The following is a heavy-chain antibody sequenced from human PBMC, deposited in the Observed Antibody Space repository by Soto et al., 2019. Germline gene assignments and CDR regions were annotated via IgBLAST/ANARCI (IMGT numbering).Heavy chain of an antibody. CDR3: ARGMTTVTTYDY. CDR1: GGSISSGGYS. Sequence: SETLSLTCAVSGGSISSGGYSWSWIRQPPGKGLEWIGYIYHSGSTYYNPSLKSRVTISVDRSKNQLSLNLSSVTAADTAVYYCARGMTTVTTYDYWGQGTLVTVSS. J-gene: IGHJ4*02. CDR2: IYHSGST. V-gene: IGHV4-30-2*01. D-gene: IGHD4-4*01.